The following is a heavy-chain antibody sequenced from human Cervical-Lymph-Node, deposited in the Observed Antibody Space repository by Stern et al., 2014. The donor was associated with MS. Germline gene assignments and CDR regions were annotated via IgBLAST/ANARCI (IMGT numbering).Heavy chain of an antibody. CDR2: INPGGGRT. J-gene: IGHJ6*02. D-gene: IGHD2/OR15-2a*01. CDR3: ARQNYYNGMDV. V-gene: IGHV1-46*01. CDR1: GYTFTSDY. Sequence: QVQLGQSGAEVKKPGASVKVSCKASGYTFTSDYMHWVRQAPGQGLEWMGIINPGGGRTSYAHKVQGRVTMTRDTSTSTVHMELSSLRSEDSAVYYCARQNYYNGMDVWGQGTTVIVSS.